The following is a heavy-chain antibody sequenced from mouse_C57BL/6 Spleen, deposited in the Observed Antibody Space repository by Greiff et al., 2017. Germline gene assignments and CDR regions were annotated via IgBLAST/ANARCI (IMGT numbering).Heavy chain of an antibody. CDR1: GYSITSGYY. CDR2: ISYDGSN. D-gene: IGHD2-4*01. Sequence: DVKLVESGPGLVKPSQSLSLTCSVTGYSITSGYYWNWIRQFPGNKLEWMGYISYDGSNNYNPSLKNRISITRDTSKNQFFLKLNSVTTEDTATYYCARDGSIYYDYDFYYFDYWGQGTTLTVSS. J-gene: IGHJ2*01. V-gene: IGHV3-6*01. CDR3: ARDGSIYYDYDFYYFDY.